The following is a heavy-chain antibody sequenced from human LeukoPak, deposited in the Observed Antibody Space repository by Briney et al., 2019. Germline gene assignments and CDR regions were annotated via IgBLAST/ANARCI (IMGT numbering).Heavy chain of an antibody. J-gene: IGHJ6*03. CDR3: ARRGRDTVSGYYYYYMDV. CDR2: IYPGDSDT. V-gene: IGHV5-51*01. Sequence: GESLKISCKGSGYSFTSYWIGWVRQMPGKGLEWMGIIYPGDSDTRYSPSFQGQVTISADKSISTAYLQWSSLKASDTAMYYCARRGRDTVSGYYYYYMDVWGKGTTVTVSS. CDR1: GYSFTSYW. D-gene: IGHD5-18*01.